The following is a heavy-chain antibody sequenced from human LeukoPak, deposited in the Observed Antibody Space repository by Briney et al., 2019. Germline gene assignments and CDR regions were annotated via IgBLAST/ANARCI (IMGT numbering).Heavy chain of an antibody. V-gene: IGHV3-33*01. CDR3: ARARGIAVAGD. Sequence: GGSLRLSCAASGFTFSSYGMHWVRQAPGKGLEWVAVIWYDGSNKYYADSVKGRFTISRDNSKNTLYLQMNSLRAEDTAVYYCARARGIAVAGDWGQGTLVTVSS. CDR2: IWYDGSNK. CDR1: GFTFSSYG. J-gene: IGHJ4*02. D-gene: IGHD6-19*01.